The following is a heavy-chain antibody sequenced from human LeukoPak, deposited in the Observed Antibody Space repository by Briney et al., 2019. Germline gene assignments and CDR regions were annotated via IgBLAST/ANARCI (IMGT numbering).Heavy chain of an antibody. CDR3: ARVSGGY. Sequence: ASVKVSCKASGYTFTSYTIHWVRQAPGQRLEWMGWINAGNGNTKYSQEFQDRVTITRDTSASTAYMELSSLRSEDTAVYYCARVSGGYWGQGTLVTVSS. J-gene: IGHJ4*02. V-gene: IGHV1-3*03. CDR1: GYTFTSYT. D-gene: IGHD3-10*01. CDR2: INAGNGNT.